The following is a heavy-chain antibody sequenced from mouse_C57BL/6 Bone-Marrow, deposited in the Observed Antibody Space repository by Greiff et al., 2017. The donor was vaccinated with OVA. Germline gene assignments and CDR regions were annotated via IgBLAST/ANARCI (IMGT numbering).Heavy chain of an antibody. CDR2: IDPSDSYT. CDR3: AIYGSSPMDY. V-gene: IGHV1-50*01. J-gene: IGHJ4*01. CDR1: GYTFTSYW. Sequence: QVQLQQPGAELVKPGASVKLSCKASGYTFTSYWMQWVKQRPGQGLEWIGEIDPSDSYTNYNQKFKGKATLTVDTSSSTAYMQLSSLTSEDSAVYYCAIYGSSPMDYCGQGTSVTVSS. D-gene: IGHD1-1*01.